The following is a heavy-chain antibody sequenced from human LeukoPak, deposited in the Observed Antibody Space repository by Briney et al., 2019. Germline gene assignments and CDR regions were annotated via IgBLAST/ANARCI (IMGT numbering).Heavy chain of an antibody. CDR3: ATPHSIAARPWPSYYFDY. V-gene: IGHV1-24*01. J-gene: IGHJ4*02. Sequence: ASVKVSCQVSGYTLTELSMHWVRQAPGKGLAWMGGFDPEDGETIYAQKFQGRVTMTEDTSTDTAYMELSSLRSEDTAVYYCATPHSIAARPWPSYYFDYWGQGTLVTVSS. CDR1: GYTLTELS. D-gene: IGHD6-6*01. CDR2: FDPEDGET.